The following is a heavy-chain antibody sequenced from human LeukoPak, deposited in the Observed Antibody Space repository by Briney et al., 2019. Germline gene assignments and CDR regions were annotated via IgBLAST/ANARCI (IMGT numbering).Heavy chain of an antibody. CDR3: GRDPGWSSCDI. CDR1: GFPFSSYW. D-gene: IGHD2-15*01. Sequence: GGSLRLSCVASGFPFSSYWMSWVRQAPGEGLEFVANMKEDGSVKNYVDSVKGRFTISRDNAENSVYLQMSSLRAEDTALYYCGRDPGWSSCDIWGQGAMVTVSS. J-gene: IGHJ3*02. CDR2: MKEDGSVK. V-gene: IGHV3-7*01.